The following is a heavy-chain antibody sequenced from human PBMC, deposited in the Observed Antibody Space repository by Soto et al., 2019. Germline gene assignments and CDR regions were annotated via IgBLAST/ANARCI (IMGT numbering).Heavy chain of an antibody. CDR2: ISGSGGST. Sequence: GGSLRLSCAASGFTFSSYAMSWVRQAPGKGLEWVSAISGSGGSTYYADSVKGRFTISRDNSKNTLYLQMNSLRAEDTAVYYCAKSFGYCSSTSRYKVLLWFGVFDYWGQGTLVTVSS. J-gene: IGHJ4*02. CDR1: GFTFSSYA. D-gene: IGHD2-2*02. CDR3: AKSFGYCSSTSRYKVLLWFGVFDY. V-gene: IGHV3-23*01.